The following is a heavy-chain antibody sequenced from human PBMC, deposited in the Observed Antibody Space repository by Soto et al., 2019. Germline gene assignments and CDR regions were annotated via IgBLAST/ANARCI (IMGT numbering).Heavy chain of an antibody. CDR3: ARGRRIAARLGWFDP. D-gene: IGHD6-6*01. CDR2: INHSGST. V-gene: IGHV4-34*01. CDR1: GGSFGGYY. Sequence: QVQLQQWGAGLLKPSETLSLTCAVYGGSFGGYYWGWIRRPPGKGREWIGEINHSGSTNYNPSLKSRVTISVDTSKNQFSLKLSSVTAADTAVYYCARGRRIAARLGWFDPWGQGTLVTVSS. J-gene: IGHJ5*02.